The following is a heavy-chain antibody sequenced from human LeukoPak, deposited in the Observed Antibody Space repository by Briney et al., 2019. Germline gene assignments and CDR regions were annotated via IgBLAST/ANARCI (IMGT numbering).Heavy chain of an antibody. CDR1: GGSISSSSYY. J-gene: IGHJ3*02. CDR3: ARRERVKAFDI. D-gene: IGHD1-1*01. Sequence: SETLSLTCTVSGGSISSSSYYWGWIRQPPGKGLGWIGSIYYSGSTYYNPSLKSRVTISVDTSKNQFSLKLSSVTAAGTAVYYCARRERVKAFDIGGQGTMVTVSS. V-gene: IGHV4-39*01. CDR2: IYYSGST.